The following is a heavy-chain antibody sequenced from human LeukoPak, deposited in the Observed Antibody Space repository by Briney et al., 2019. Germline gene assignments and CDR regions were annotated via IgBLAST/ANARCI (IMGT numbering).Heavy chain of an antibody. CDR3: ARGFQVRSSGWYWQNYYYYGMDV. J-gene: IGHJ6*02. D-gene: IGHD6-19*01. CDR2: MNPNSGNT. CDR1: GYTFTNYG. Sequence: ASVNVSCKASGYTFTNYGINWVRQATGQGLEWMGWMNPNSGNTGYAQKFQGRVTMTRNTSISTAYMELSSLRSEDTAVYYCARGFQVRSSGWYWQNYYYYGMDVWGQGTTVTVSS. V-gene: IGHV1-8*02.